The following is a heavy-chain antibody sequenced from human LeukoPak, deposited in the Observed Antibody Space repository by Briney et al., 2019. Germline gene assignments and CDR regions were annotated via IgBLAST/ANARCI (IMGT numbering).Heavy chain of an antibody. Sequence: GVSLRLSCAASGFTFSDYYMSWIRQAPGKGLEWVSYISSSGSTIYYADSVKGRFTISRDNSKNTLYLQMGSLRAEDMAVYYCARDLDDSSGYYYTYYMDVWGKGTTVTVSS. CDR3: ARDLDDSSGYYYTYYMDV. D-gene: IGHD3-22*01. CDR1: GFTFSDYY. J-gene: IGHJ6*03. V-gene: IGHV3-11*04. CDR2: ISSSGSTI.